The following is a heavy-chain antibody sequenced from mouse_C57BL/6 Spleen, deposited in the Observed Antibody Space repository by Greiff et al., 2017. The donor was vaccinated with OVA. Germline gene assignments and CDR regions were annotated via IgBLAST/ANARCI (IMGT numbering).Heavy chain of an antibody. CDR2: IYPGDGDT. D-gene: IGHD4-1*01. CDR1: GYAFSSSW. Sequence: QVQLQQSGPELVKPGASVKISCKASGYAFSSSWMNWVKQRPGKGLEWIGRIYPGDGDTNYNGKFKGKATLTADKSSSTAYMQLSSLTSEDSAVYFCARYWEAYFDYWGQGTTLTVSS. J-gene: IGHJ2*01. V-gene: IGHV1-82*01. CDR3: ARYWEAYFDY.